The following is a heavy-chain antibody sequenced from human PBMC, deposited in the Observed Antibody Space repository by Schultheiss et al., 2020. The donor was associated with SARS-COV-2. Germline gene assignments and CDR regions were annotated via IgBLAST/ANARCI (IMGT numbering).Heavy chain of an antibody. CDR3: AGGAVVVAATYDY. J-gene: IGHJ4*02. CDR2: IYYSGST. D-gene: IGHD2-15*01. CDR1: GGSISSGGYY. V-gene: IGHV4-31*03. Sequence: SETLSLTCTVSGGSISSGGYYWSWIRQHPGKGLEWIVYIYYSGSTYYNPSLKSRVTISVDTSKNQFSLKVSSVTAADTAVYYCAGGAVVVAATYDYWGQGTLVTVSS.